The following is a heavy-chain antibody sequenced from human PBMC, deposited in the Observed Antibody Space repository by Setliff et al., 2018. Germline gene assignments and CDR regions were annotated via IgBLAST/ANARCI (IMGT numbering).Heavy chain of an antibody. D-gene: IGHD3-22*01. CDR2: IYTRGIT. V-gene: IGHV4-61*09. Sequence: TLSLTCTVSGGSVSSDSYYWSWIRQPAGKGLEWIGHIYTRGITNSNPSLKSRVTISVDTSKNQFSLKLSSVTAADTAVYYCAREPYYSDSSGYYQNDAFDICGQGTMVTVSS. CDR3: AREPYYSDSSGYYQNDAFDI. J-gene: IGHJ3*02. CDR1: GGSVSSDSYY.